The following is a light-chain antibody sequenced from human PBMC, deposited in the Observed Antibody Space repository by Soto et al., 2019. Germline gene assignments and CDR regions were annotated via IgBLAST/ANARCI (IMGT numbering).Light chain of an antibody. V-gene: IGLV2-11*01. CDR2: DVS. CDR3: CSYAGSYIFV. CDR1: SSDVGTYNY. J-gene: IGLJ1*01. Sequence: QSALIQPRSVSGSPGQSVTISCTGTSSDVGTYNYVSWYRQHPGKAPKLMISDVSKRPSGVPDRFSGSKSDNTASLTISGLQAEDEGDYYCCSYAGSYIFVFGTGTKV.